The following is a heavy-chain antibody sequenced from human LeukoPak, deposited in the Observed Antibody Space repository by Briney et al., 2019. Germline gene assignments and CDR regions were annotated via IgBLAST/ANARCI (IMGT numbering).Heavy chain of an antibody. D-gene: IGHD6-13*01. V-gene: IGHV4-59*13. CDR3: ARGIATAGTLDF. J-gene: IGHJ4*02. CDR2: VFYSGDT. Sequence: SETLSLTCTVSGGSIPSYYWTWIRQPPGKGLEWIRYVFYSGDTNYNPSLKSRVTISVDASRNQFSLRLRSVTAADTALYYCARGIATAGTLDFWGQGTLVTVSS. CDR1: GGSIPSYY.